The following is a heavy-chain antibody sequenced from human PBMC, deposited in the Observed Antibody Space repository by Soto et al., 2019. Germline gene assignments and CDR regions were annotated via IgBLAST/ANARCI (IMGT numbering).Heavy chain of an antibody. V-gene: IGHV1-2*04. CDR2: INPNSGGT. Sequence: SVKVSCKASGYTFTNYVIHWVRQAPGQRLEWMGWINPNSGGTKYSQKFQGWVTMTRDTSISTAYMELSRLRSDDTAVYYCASAAPAVVAATHYYGMDVWGQGTTVTVSS. CDR3: ASAAPAVVAATHYYGMDV. J-gene: IGHJ6*02. D-gene: IGHD2-15*01. CDR1: GYTFTNYV.